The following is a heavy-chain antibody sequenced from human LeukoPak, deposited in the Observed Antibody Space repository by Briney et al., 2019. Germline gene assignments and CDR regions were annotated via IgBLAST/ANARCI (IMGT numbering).Heavy chain of an antibody. Sequence: GGSLRLSCAASGFTFSNYWMHWVRQAPGKGLVWVSRINSDGINTSYADSVKGRFTISRDNSKNTLYLQMNSLRAEDTAVYYCAKDLLVRGASDYWGQGTLVTVSS. CDR3: AKDLLVRGASDY. D-gene: IGHD3-10*01. CDR2: INSDGINT. J-gene: IGHJ4*02. V-gene: IGHV3-74*01. CDR1: GFTFSNYW.